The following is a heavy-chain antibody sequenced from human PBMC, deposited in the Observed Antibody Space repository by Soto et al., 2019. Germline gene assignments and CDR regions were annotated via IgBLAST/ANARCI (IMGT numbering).Heavy chain of an antibody. CDR2: ISGSGGST. CDR3: AKSNSNYPYYGMDF. J-gene: IGHJ6*04. CDR1: GFTISSYA. V-gene: IGHV3-23*01. Sequence: GRLMRLSCAASGFTISSYAMSRVSQAPGKGLEWISAISGSGGSTYYADSVKGRFTISRDNSKNTLYLQMNSLRAEDTAVYYCAKSNSNYPYYGMDFWGKGTTVPVSS. D-gene: IGHD4-4*01.